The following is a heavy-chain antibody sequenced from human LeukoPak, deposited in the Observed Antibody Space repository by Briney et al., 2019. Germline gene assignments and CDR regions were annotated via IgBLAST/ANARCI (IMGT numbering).Heavy chain of an antibody. V-gene: IGHV4-30-2*01. D-gene: IGHD1-26*01. J-gene: IGHJ4*02. CDR3: GRNAAYCIDY. Sequence: SSETLSLTCTVSGGSISSGGYYWSWIRQPPGKGLEWIGYIYHSGSTYYNPSLKSRVTISVDRSKNQFSLKLSSVTAADTAIYYCGRNAAYCIDYWGQGTLVTVSS. CDR2: IYHSGST. CDR1: GGSISSGGYY.